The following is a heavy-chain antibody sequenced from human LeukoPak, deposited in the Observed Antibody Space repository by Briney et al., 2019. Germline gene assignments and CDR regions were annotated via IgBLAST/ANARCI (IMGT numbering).Heavy chain of an antibody. D-gene: IGHD7-27*01. J-gene: IGHJ4*02. Sequence: TTSETLSLTCTVSGGAFGSDYWSWIRQPPGKGLEWIGYIYYSGSTNYNPSLKSRVTISVDTSKNQFSLKLSSVTAADTAVYYCARGGTGDSPLDYWGQGTLVTVSS. V-gene: IGHV4-59*01. CDR3: ARGGTGDSPLDY. CDR1: GGAFGSDY. CDR2: IYYSGST.